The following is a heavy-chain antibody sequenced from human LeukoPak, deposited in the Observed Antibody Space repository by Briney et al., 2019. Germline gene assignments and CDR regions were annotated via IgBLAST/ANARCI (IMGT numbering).Heavy chain of an antibody. CDR2: IYHSGST. CDR3: ASYSGYDYVAPGAFDI. Sequence: SETLSLTCTVSGYSISSGYYWGWTRQPPGKGLEWIGSIYHSGSTYYNPSLKSRVTISVDTSKNQFSLKLSSVTAADTAVYYCASYSGYDYVAPGAFDIWGQGTMVTVSS. V-gene: IGHV4-38-2*02. CDR1: GYSISSGYY. J-gene: IGHJ3*02. D-gene: IGHD5-12*01.